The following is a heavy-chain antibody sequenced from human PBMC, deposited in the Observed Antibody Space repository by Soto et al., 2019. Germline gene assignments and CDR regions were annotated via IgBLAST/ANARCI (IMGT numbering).Heavy chain of an antibody. J-gene: IGHJ6*02. CDR1: GYTFTRNW. CDR3: AIVVVAATAEDYYYGMDV. V-gene: IGHV3-21*01. Sequence: GESLKISCKGSGYTFTRNWIGWVRQAPGKGLERVSSISSRSSYIYYADSVKGRFTISRDNAKNSLYLQMNSLRAEDTAVYYCAIVVVAATAEDYYYGMDVWGQGTTVTVSS. CDR2: ISSRSSYI. D-gene: IGHD2-15*01.